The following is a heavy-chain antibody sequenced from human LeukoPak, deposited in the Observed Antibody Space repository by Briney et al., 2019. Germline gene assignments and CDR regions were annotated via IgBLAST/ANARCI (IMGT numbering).Heavy chain of an antibody. V-gene: IGHV5-51*01. J-gene: IGHJ6*02. CDR1: GYSFTSYW. CDR2: IYPADSDT. D-gene: IGHD1-26*01. CDR3: VMVGVPGRSCMDV. Sequence: GESLKISCNGSGYSFTSYWIGWVRQLPGKGLEWMGIIYPADSDTRYSPSFQGQVIISADKSISTAYLQWSSLTASDTAIYCCVMVGVPGRSCMDVWGQGTTVTVSS.